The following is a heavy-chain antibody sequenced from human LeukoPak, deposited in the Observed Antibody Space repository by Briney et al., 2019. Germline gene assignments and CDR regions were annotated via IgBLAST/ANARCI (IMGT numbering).Heavy chain of an antibody. J-gene: IGHJ4*02. CDR2: IYYSGST. V-gene: IGHV4-39*01. CDR3: ARASRSNFDWLLSSYYFDY. CDR1: GGSISSSSYY. Sequence: PSETLSLTCTVSGGSISSSSYYWGWIRQPPGKGLEWIGNIYYSGSTSYNSSLKSRVTISVDTSKSQFSLKLSSVTAADTAVYYCARASRSNFDWLLSSYYFDYWGQGTLVTVSS. D-gene: IGHD3-9*01.